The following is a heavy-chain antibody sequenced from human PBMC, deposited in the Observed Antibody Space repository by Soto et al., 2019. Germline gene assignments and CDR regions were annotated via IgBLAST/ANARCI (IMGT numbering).Heavy chain of an antibody. J-gene: IGHJ3*01. CDR2: INQDASAK. V-gene: IGHV3-7*01. CDR1: GFTFRNFW. CDR3: ARRASR. Sequence: GGSLRLSCAVSGFTFRNFWMSWVRQAPGKGLEWVANINQDASAKYYVDSVKGRFAISRDNAKNSLYLQMSSLRAEDSAVYYCARRASRWGQGTMVTVSS. D-gene: IGHD1-26*01.